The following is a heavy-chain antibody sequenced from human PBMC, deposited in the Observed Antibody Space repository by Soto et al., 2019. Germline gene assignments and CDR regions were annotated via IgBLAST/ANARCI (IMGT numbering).Heavy chain of an antibody. CDR2: INPGNGDT. CDR1: GYSFTKYG. V-gene: IGHV1-3*01. D-gene: IGHD2-2*01. J-gene: IGHJ6*02. CDR3: ARTDCSSTSCYNYYYYGMDV. Sequence: ASVKVSCKPSGYSFTKYGLQWVRQSAGQRLEWMGWINPGNGDTKYSQKFQGRVTITRDTSATTAYMELSSLRSGDSAVFYCARTDCSSTSCYNYYYYGMDVWGQGTTVTVYS.